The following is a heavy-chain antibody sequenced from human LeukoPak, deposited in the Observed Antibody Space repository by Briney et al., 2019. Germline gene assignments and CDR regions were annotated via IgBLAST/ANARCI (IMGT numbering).Heavy chain of an antibody. Sequence: GGSLRLSCAASGFTFSNSAMHWVRQAPGKGLEWLTVMSHDGGNKDYADSVRGRVTVSRDNSKNTLYLQMNSLRDEDTAVYYCAAQKRGSYRPYYFDYWGQGTLVTVSS. CDR1: GFTFSNSA. CDR2: MSHDGGNK. J-gene: IGHJ4*02. D-gene: IGHD3-16*02. CDR3: AAQKRGSYRPYYFDY. V-gene: IGHV3-30*04.